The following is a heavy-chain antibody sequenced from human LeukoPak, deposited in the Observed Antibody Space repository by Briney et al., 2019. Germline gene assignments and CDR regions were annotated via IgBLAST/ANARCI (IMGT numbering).Heavy chain of an antibody. CDR3: AREEPGDLGQAFHY. Sequence: GGSLRLSCETSGFTFRTYAMNWVRQAPGKGREWVSSMGGSGTSIYYADSVKGRFTISRDNAKNSLYLQMNSLRVDDTAVYYCAREEPGDLGQAFHYWGQGTLVTVSS. CDR2: MGGSGTSI. CDR1: GFTFRTYA. J-gene: IGHJ4*02. V-gene: IGHV3-21*01. D-gene: IGHD7-27*01.